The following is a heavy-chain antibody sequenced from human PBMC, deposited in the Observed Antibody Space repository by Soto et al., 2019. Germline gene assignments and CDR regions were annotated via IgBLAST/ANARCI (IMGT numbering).Heavy chain of an antibody. D-gene: IGHD1-26*01. CDR2: IWYDGSNK. Sequence: PGGSLRLSCAASGFTFSSYGMHWVRQAPGKGLEWVAVIWYDGSNKYYADSVKGRFTISRDNSKNTLYLQMNSLRAEDTAGYYCARDTYYRAVDYWGQGTLVTVSS. V-gene: IGHV3-33*01. J-gene: IGHJ4*02. CDR1: GFTFSSYG. CDR3: ARDTYYRAVDY.